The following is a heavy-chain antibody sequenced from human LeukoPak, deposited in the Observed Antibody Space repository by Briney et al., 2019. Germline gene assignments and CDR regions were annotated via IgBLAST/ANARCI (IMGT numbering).Heavy chain of an antibody. Sequence: GGSLRLSCAASGFTFSSYAMSWVRQAPGKGLEWVSAISGSGGSTYYADSVKGRFTISRDNSKNTLYLQMNSLRAEDTAVYYCAKEGGGYDEPFRPGRTYYYYGMDVWGQGTTVTVSS. V-gene: IGHV3-23*01. J-gene: IGHJ6*02. CDR3: AKEGGGYDEPFRPGRTYYYYGMDV. D-gene: IGHD5-12*01. CDR1: GFTFSSYA. CDR2: ISGSGGST.